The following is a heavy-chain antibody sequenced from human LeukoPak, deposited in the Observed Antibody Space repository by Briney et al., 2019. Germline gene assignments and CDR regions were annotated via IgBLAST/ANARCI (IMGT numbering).Heavy chain of an antibody. CDR3: ARRVDCTNGVCYRDDYFDY. V-gene: IGHV5-51*01. J-gene: IGHJ4*02. Sequence: PGESLKISCKGSGYSFTSYWIGWVRQMPGKGLEWMGIIYPGDPDTRYSPSFQGQVTISADKSISTAYLQWSSLKASDTAMYYCARRVDCTNGVCYRDDYFDYWGQGTLVTVSS. CDR1: GYSFTSYW. CDR2: IYPGDPDT. D-gene: IGHD2-8*01.